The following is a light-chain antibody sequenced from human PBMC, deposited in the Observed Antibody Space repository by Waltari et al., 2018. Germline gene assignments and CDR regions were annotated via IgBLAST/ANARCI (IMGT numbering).Light chain of an antibody. V-gene: IGKV4-1*01. CDR2: WAS. J-gene: IGKJ1*01. CDR1: QSVLYTSNNKNY. CDR3: QQYYSPPWT. Sequence: DIVMTQSPDSLAVSLGERATINCKSRQSVLYTSNNKNYLAWYQHKPGQPPKLLFYWASTRESGVPDRFSGSGSGTDFTLTISGLQAEDVAVYYCQQYYSPPWTFGQGTQVEIK.